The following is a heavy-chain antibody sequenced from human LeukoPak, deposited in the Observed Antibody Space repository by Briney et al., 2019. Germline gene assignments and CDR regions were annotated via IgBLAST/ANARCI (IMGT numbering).Heavy chain of an antibody. Sequence: GGSLRLSGAASGFTFSDYWMHWVRQAPGKGLVWVSRIDLAGEYTTYADSVKGRFTISRDNAKNTLYLQMNSLRAEDTAVYYCASGNSHAFDIWGQGTMVTVSS. J-gene: IGHJ3*02. CDR1: GFTFSDYW. CDR3: ASGNSHAFDI. CDR2: IDLAGEYT. V-gene: IGHV3-74*01.